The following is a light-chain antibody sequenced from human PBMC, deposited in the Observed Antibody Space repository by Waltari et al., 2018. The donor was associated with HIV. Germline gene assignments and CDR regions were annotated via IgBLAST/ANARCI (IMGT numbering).Light chain of an antibody. V-gene: IGLV2-14*03. CDR3: VSYATNNIPL. Sequence: SWYQQYPGKAPRLLIYDVSVRSSGISDRFSGAKSAYTASASLTISKLQAEDEAHYYCVSYATNNIPLFGGGTKLTVL. J-gene: IGLJ3*02. CDR2: DVS.